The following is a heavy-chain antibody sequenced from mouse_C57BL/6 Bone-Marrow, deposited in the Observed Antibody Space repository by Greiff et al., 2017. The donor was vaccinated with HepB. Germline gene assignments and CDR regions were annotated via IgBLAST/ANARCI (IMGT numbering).Heavy chain of an antibody. CDR3: ASLVYKRDYYAMDY. Sequence: VNVVESGAELMKPGASVKLSCKAPGYTFTGYWIEWVKQRPGHGLEWIGEILPGSGSTNYNEKFKGKATFTADTSSNTAYMQLSSLTTEDSAIYYCASLVYKRDYYAMDYWGQGTSVTVSS. J-gene: IGHJ4*01. D-gene: IGHD1-3*01. V-gene: IGHV1-9*01. CDR1: GYTFTGYW. CDR2: ILPGSGST.